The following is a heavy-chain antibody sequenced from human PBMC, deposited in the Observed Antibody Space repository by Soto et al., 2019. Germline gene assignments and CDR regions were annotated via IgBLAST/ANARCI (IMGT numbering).Heavy chain of an antibody. CDR2: INAGNGNT. CDR3: ARDLGYSGYETQIYYYYGMDV. D-gene: IGHD5-12*01. V-gene: IGHV1-3*01. CDR1: GYTFTSYA. Sequence: GASVKVSCKASGYTFTSYAMHWVRQAPGQRLEWMGWINAGNGNTKYSQKFQGRVTITRDTSASTAYMGLSSLRSEDTAVYYCARDLGYSGYETQIYYYYGMDVWGQGTTVTVSS. J-gene: IGHJ6*02.